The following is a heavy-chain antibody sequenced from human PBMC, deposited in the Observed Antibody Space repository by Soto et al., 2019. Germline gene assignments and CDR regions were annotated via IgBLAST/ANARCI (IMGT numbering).Heavy chain of an antibody. CDR3: ARDGAAAVVDY. D-gene: IGHD6-13*01. Sequence: EVQLVESGGGLVQPGGSLRLSCAASGFTFSSYSMNWVRQAPGKGLEWVSYISSSSSTIYYADSVKGRFTISRDNAKNSLHLQMISLRDKDTAVYYCARDGAAAVVDYWVQGTLVTVSS. J-gene: IGHJ4*02. CDR1: GFTFSSYS. V-gene: IGHV3-48*02. CDR2: ISSSSSTI.